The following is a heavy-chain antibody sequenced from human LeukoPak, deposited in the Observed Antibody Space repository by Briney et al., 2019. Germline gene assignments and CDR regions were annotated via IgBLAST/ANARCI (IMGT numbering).Heavy chain of an antibody. CDR1: GFTVSSIY. J-gene: IGHJ4*02. D-gene: IGHD4-17*01. V-gene: IGHV3-53*01. CDR3: AGGRDYGDYDWAFHYFDY. CDR2: IYNDGNT. Sequence: GGSLRLSCAVSGFTVSSIYMSWVRQAPGKGLEWVSFIYNDGNTYYADSMKSRFSISRDSSRNTLYLQMNSLRVEDTAVYYCAGGRDYGDYDWAFHYFDYWGQGTLVTVSS.